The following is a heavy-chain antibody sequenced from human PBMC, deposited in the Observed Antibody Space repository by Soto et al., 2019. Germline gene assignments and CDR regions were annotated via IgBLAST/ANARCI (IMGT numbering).Heavy chain of an antibody. D-gene: IGHD2-8*01. CDR3: VYATANYYYGMYV. CDR2: IYYSRST. Sequence: QVQLQESGPGLVKPSETLSLTCTVSGVSISSYYWSWIRQPPGKGLEWIGYIYYSRSTNYNPSLRSRVTISVDTSKNQFSLKLSSVTAADTAVYYCVYATANYYYGMYVWGQGTTVTVSS. CDR1: GVSISSYY. V-gene: IGHV4-59*01. J-gene: IGHJ6*02.